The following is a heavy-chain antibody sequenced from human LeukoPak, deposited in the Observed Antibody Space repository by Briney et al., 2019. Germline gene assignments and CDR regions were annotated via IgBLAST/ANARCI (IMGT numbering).Heavy chain of an antibody. CDR3: ARSGIVVVTEGAFDI. D-gene: IGHD3-22*01. CDR2: IIPIFGTA. CDR1: GGTFSSYA. J-gene: IGHJ3*02. Sequence: SVKVSCKASGGTFSSYAISWVRQAPGQGLEWMGGIIPIFGTANYAKKFQGRVTITTDESTSTAYMELSSLRSEDTAVYYCARSGIVVVTEGAFDIWGQGTMVTVSS. V-gene: IGHV1-69*05.